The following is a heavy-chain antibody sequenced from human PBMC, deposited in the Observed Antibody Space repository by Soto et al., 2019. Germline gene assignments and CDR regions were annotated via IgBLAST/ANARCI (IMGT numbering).Heavy chain of an antibody. D-gene: IGHD4-17*01. J-gene: IGHJ6*02. CDR1: GYTFTSYY. V-gene: IGHV1-46*01. CDR2: INPSGGST. CDR3: ARSLTTVTTGGYYYGMAV. Sequence: ASVKVSCKASGYTFTSYYMHWVRQAPGQGLEWMGIINPSGGSTSYAQKFQGRVTMTRDTSTSTVYMELSSLRSEDTAVYYCARSLTTVTTGGYYYGMAVWGQGTTVTVSS.